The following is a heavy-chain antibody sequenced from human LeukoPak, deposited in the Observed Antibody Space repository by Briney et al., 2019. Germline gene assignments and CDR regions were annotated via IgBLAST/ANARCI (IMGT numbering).Heavy chain of an antibody. Sequence: PSQTLSLTCTVSGYSISSGYYWGWIRQPPGKGLEWIGSIYHSGSTYYNPSLKSRVTISVDTSKNQFSLKLSSVTAADTAVYYCASNELLDRGFVDAFDIWGQGTMVTVSS. CDR1: GYSISSGYY. V-gene: IGHV4-38-2*02. CDR3: ASNELLDRGFVDAFDI. J-gene: IGHJ3*02. CDR2: IYHSGST. D-gene: IGHD1-1*01.